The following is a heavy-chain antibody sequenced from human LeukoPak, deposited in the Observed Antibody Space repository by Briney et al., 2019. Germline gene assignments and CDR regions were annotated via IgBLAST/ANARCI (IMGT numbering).Heavy chain of an antibody. J-gene: IGHJ4*02. V-gene: IGHV4-39*01. CDR1: GVSIRSSRYY. CDR2: VYYSGST. CDR3: ARQAISGYDPPPFDF. D-gene: IGHD5-12*01. Sequence: SETLSLTCTVSGVSIRSSRYYWGWIRQPPGKGLDWIDNVYYSGSTYYNPSLKSRVTISVDTSKNQISLKLNSVTAADTAVYYCARQAISGYDPPPFDFWGQGTLVSVSS.